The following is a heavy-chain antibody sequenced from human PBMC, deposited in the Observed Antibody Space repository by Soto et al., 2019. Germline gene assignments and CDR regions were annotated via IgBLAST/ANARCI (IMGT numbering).Heavy chain of an antibody. D-gene: IGHD3-22*01. J-gene: IGHJ5*02. CDR1: GFTFSSYG. V-gene: IGHV3-30*03. CDR2: ISYDGSNK. CDR3: PRDPGRGGYDWFGP. Sequence: GRALRLSCAASGFTFSSYGMHWVRQAPGKGLEWVAVISYDGSNKYYADSVKGRFTISRDNAKNSLYLQMNSLRVEDTAVYYCPRDPGRGGYDWFGPWGQGTLVT.